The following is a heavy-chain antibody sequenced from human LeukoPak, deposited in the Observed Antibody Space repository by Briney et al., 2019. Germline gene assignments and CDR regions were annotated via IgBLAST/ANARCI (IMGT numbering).Heavy chain of an antibody. CDR3: AIDAPYYYGSGSYSPFDY. J-gene: IGHJ4*02. CDR1: GFTFSSYA. CDR2: ISGSGGST. D-gene: IGHD3-10*01. V-gene: IGHV3-23*01. Sequence: GGSLRLSCAASGFTFSSYAMSWVRQAAGKGLERVSAISGSGGSTYYADSVKGRFTISRDNSKNTLYLQMNSLRAEDTAVYYCAIDAPYYYGSGSYSPFDYWGQGTLVTVSS.